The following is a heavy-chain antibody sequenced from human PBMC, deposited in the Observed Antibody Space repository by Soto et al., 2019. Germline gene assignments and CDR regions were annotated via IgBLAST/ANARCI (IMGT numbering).Heavy chain of an antibody. CDR3: ARALFYSDSDGYYFEFGY. V-gene: IGHV2-26*01. D-gene: IGHD3-22*01. CDR1: GFSLTDTRMG. Sequence: SGPTLVNPTETLTLTCSVSGFSLTDTRMGVSWIRQAPGKALEWLAHIISNDDKSYSTSLKSRLTISKDTSKSQVVLRMTNMDPVDTGRYYCARALFYSDSDGYYFEFGYWGPRTLVTVSS. J-gene: IGHJ4*02. CDR2: IISNDDK.